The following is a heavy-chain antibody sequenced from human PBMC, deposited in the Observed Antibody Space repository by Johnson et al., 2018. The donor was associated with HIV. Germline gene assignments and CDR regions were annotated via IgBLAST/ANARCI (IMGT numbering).Heavy chain of an antibody. CDR3: ARPSLWDSSDYLGGDGFDF. CDR2: IKQDGSEK. CDR1: GFTFSSYW. J-gene: IGHJ3*01. V-gene: IGHV3-7*02. Sequence: VLLVESGGGLVQPGGSLRLSCAASGFTFSSYWMSWVRQAPGKGLEWVANIKQDGSEKYYADSVKGRFTISRDNSKNTLYLQMNSLRAEDTAVYYCARPSLWDSSDYLGGDGFDFWGQGTMVTVSS. D-gene: IGHD3-22*01.